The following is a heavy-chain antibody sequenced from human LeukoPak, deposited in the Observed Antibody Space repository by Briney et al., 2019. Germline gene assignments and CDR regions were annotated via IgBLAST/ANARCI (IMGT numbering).Heavy chain of an antibody. Sequence: PGGSLRLSCAASGFTFSSYSMNWVRQAPGEGLEWVSYISSSSSTIYYADSVKGRFTISRDNAKNSLYLQMNSLRAEDTAVYYCARDQVAVAGTGLDYWGQGTLVTVSS. CDR3: ARDQVAVAGTGLDY. J-gene: IGHJ4*02. V-gene: IGHV3-48*01. D-gene: IGHD6-19*01. CDR1: GFTFSSYS. CDR2: ISSSSSTI.